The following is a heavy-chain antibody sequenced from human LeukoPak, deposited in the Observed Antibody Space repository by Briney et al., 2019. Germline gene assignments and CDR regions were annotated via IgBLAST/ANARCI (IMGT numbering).Heavy chain of an antibody. CDR3: AAEXXSDGCCXXXP. D-gene: IGHD6-19*01. J-gene: IGHJ5*02. CDR1: GFTFSTSA. CDR2: IILGSGNT. V-gene: IGHV1-58*01. Sequence: SVKVSCKASGFTFSTSAVQLVRQARGQRLEWMGCIILGSGNTNYAQNFRERVTISRDMSTSTVYMELNSLRSEDTAVYYCAAEXXSDGCCXXXPWGXGXXVTX.